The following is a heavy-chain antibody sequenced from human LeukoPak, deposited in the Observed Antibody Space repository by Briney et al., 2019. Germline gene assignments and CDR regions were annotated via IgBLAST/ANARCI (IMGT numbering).Heavy chain of an antibody. J-gene: IGHJ4*02. V-gene: IGHV3-43*02. CDR2: ISGDGGSS. CDR1: GFTFDDYA. D-gene: IGHD2-21*02. CDR3: AKSPYPPLLYIDY. Sequence: PGGSLRLSCAVSGFTFDDYAMHWVRQAPGPGLEWVSLISGDGGSSYYGDSVKGRFTISRDNSKNTLYLQMNSLRAEDTAVYYCAKSPYPPLLYIDYWGQGTLVTVSS.